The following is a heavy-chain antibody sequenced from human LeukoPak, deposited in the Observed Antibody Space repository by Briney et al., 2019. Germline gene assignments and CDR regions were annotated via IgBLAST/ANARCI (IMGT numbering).Heavy chain of an antibody. D-gene: IGHD3-16*02. CDR1: GFTFSRYG. J-gene: IGHJ3*02. CDR2: ISYDGSNK. Sequence: GGSLRLSCAASGFTFSRYGMHWVRQAPGKGLEWVAVISYDGSNKYYADSVKGRFTISRDNSKNTLYLQMGSLRAEDMAVYYCARGAFGGVIGRAFDIWGQGTMVTVSS. CDR3: ARGAFGGVIGRAFDI. V-gene: IGHV3-30*03.